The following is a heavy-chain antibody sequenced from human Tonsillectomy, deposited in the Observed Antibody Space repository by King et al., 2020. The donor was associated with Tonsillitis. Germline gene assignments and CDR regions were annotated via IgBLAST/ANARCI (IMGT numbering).Heavy chain of an antibody. D-gene: IGHD6-19*01. V-gene: IGHV2-5*01. Sequence: TLKESGPTLVKPTQTLTLTCTFSGFSLSTSGVGVGWIRQPPGKALEWLALIYWNDDKRYSPSLKSRLTITKDTSKNQVVLTMTNMDPVDTATYYCAHSKPHSSGWYWVDWFDPWGQGTLVTDSS. CDR1: GFSLSTSGVG. CDR3: AHSKPHSSGWYWVDWFDP. J-gene: IGHJ5*02. CDR2: IYWNDDK.